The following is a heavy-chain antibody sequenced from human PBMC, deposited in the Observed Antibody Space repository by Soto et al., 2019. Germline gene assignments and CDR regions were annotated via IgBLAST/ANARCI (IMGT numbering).Heavy chain of an antibody. D-gene: IGHD6-13*01. CDR1: GYNFTNYW. J-gene: IGHJ3*02. V-gene: IGHV5-51*01. Sequence: GESLKISCKGSGYNFTNYWIGWVRQMPGKGLELMGIIYPGDSDIRYSPSFQGQVTLSADKSISTAYLQWSSLKASDTAMYYCARHLFEQQLLNDAFDIWGQGIMVTVSS. CDR2: IYPGDSDI. CDR3: ARHLFEQQLLNDAFDI.